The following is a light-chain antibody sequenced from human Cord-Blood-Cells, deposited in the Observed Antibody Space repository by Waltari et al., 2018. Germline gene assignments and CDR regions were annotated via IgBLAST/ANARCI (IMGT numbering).Light chain of an antibody. Sequence: EIVLTQSSATLTLSPGERATLSCRASQSVSSYLDWYQQKTGQAPRLLIYDASNRATGIPARFSGSVSGTDFTLTISSLEPEDFAVYYCQQRSNWIFTFGPGTKVDIK. CDR1: QSVSSY. CDR3: QQRSNWIFT. J-gene: IGKJ3*01. CDR2: DAS. V-gene: IGKV3-11*01.